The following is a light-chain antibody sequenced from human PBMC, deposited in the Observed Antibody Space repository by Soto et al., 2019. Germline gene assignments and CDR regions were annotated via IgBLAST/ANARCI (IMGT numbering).Light chain of an antibody. CDR3: QQYGSSPLYT. J-gene: IGKJ2*01. Sequence: EIVLTQSPGTLSLSPGERATLSCRASQTVTSNYLAWYQQKPGQAPRLLIFGASSRATGNPDRFSGSGSGTDFTLTISRLEPEDFAVYFCQQYGSSPLYTFGQGTKLEIK. V-gene: IGKV3-20*01. CDR1: QTVTSNY. CDR2: GAS.